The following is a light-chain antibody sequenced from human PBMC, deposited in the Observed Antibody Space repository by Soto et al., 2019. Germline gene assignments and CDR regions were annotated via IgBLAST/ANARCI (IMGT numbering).Light chain of an antibody. Sequence: EIVMTQSPATLSVSPGERATLSCRASQSVSTRYLAWYQQKPGQAPRLLIHGASSRATGIPDRFSGSGSGTDFTLTISSLQPEDVATYFCQKYDTAPLTFGGGTKVDI. CDR3: QKYDTAPLT. J-gene: IGKJ4*01. CDR2: GAS. V-gene: IGKV3-20*01. CDR1: QSVSTRY.